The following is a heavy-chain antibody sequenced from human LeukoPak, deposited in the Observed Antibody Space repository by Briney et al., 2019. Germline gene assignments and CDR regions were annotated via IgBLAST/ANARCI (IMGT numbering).Heavy chain of an antibody. CDR3: ARDVAVASSLEWFDP. J-gene: IGHJ5*02. Sequence: ASVKVSCKASGYKFYKDDISWLRQAPGQGLEWVGWISPSNGDTKYARNFQGRLTLTTDTSTSTAYMELANLRSDDTAVYYCARDVAVASSLEWFDPWGQGTLVTVSS. CDR1: GYKFYKDD. V-gene: IGHV1-18*01. D-gene: IGHD6-19*01. CDR2: ISPSNGDT.